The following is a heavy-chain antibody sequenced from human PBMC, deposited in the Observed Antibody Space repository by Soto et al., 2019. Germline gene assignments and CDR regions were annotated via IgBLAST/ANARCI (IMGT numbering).Heavy chain of an antibody. CDR1: GFTFSYG. Sequence: VQLLESGGGLIQPGESLRLSCAASGFTFSYGIHWLRQAPGKSLERVAYISYGSSNKLYGDSVKGRFSISRDNSKNTQFLQMNSLRAEDTAVYYCAKLVIGYCSGNTCDDYWGQGTLVAVSS. D-gene: IGHD2-15*01. CDR2: ISYGSSNK. V-gene: IGHV3-30*18. J-gene: IGHJ4*02. CDR3: AKLVIGYCSGNTCDDY.